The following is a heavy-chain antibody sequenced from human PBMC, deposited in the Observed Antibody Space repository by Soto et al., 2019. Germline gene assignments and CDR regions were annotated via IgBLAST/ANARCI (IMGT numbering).Heavy chain of an antibody. J-gene: IGHJ5*02. CDR2: VYYSGTT. CDR1: GGSISSSGYY. D-gene: IGHD6-6*01. V-gene: IGHV4-39*01. Sequence: QLQLQESGPGLVKPSETLSLTCTVSGGSISSSGYYWGWIRQPPGEGLEWIGIVYYSGTTTYSPSLKILLTRSVDTSRNQSSLKLSSVTAADTAVYYGARYSSSAGWFDPWGQGTLVTVSS. CDR3: ARYSSSAGWFDP.